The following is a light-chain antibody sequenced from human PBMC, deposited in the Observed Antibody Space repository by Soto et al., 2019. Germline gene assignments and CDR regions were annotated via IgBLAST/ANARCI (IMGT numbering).Light chain of an antibody. CDR2: QDT. CDR1: KLGDKY. CDR3: QAWDNKIVV. V-gene: IGLV3-1*01. Sequence: SYELTQPPSVSVSLGQTASITCSGDKLGDKYACWYQQKPGQSPVLVFYQDTERPSGIPERFSGSNSGNTATLTISGTQAMDEADYYCQAWDNKIVVFGGGTKVTVL. J-gene: IGLJ2*01.